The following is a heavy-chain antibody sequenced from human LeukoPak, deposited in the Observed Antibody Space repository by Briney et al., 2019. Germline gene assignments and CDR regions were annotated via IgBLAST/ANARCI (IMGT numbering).Heavy chain of an antibody. Sequence: SVKVSCKASGGTFSSYAISWVRQAPGQGLEWMGGIIPIFGTANYAQKFQGRVTITTDESTSTAYMELSSLRSEDTAVYYCARDGYSSSPDGDYWGQGTLVTVSS. CDR3: ARDGYSSSPDGDY. CDR1: GGTFSSYA. V-gene: IGHV1-69*05. D-gene: IGHD6-6*01. CDR2: IIPIFGTA. J-gene: IGHJ4*02.